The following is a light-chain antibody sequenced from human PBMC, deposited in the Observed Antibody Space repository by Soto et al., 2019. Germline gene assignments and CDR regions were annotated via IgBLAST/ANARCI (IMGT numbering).Light chain of an antibody. J-gene: IGKJ2*01. Sequence: EIVLTQSPGTLSLSPGERATLSCRASQSVSGTYLAWYQQKPGQAPRLLIYGASSRATGIPDRFSGSGSGTDFTLTISRLEPEDVAVYYCQQYGNSPRTFGQGTKLEIK. CDR2: GAS. CDR1: QSVSGTY. V-gene: IGKV3-20*01. CDR3: QQYGNSPRT.